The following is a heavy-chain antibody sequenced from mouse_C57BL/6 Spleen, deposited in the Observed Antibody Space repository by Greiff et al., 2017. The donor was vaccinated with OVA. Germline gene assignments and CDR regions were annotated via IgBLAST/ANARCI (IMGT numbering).Heavy chain of an antibody. V-gene: IGHV1-18*01. D-gene: IGHD2-4*01. CDR1: GYTFTDYN. CDR3: ARKGPYYDYDLAWFAY. Sequence: EVQVVESGPELVKPGASVKIPCKASGYTFTDYNMDWVKQSHGKSLEWIGDINPNNGGTIYNQKFKGKATLTVDKSSSTAYMELRSLTSEDTAVYYCARKGPYYDYDLAWFAYWGQGTLVTVSA. CDR2: INPNNGGT. J-gene: IGHJ3*01.